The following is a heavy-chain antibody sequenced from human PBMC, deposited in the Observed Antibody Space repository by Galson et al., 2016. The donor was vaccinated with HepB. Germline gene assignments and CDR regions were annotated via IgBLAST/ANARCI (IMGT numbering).Heavy chain of an antibody. D-gene: IGHD5-24*01. J-gene: IGHJ6*03. V-gene: IGHV3-23*01. CDR1: GFTSSSSD. CDR2: ITGSGGGL. CDR3: AKNPELNYYYYYMDV. Sequence: SLRLSCAASGFTSSSSDMSWARRAPGKGLGWVSSITGSGGGLYSLESVKGRFTISRDSSKKTVYLEMNSLTAEDTAVYYSAKNPELNYYYYYMDVWGKGTTVTVSS.